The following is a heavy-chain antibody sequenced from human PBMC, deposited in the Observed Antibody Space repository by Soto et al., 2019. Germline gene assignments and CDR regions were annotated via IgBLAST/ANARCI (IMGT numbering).Heavy chain of an antibody. J-gene: IGHJ6*02. V-gene: IGHV3-23*01. CDR2: ISSTGGST. CDR3: ATGYYYDSSGLGEDYGMDV. D-gene: IGHD3-22*01. Sequence: SGFTFNNDAMTWVRQAPGKGLEWVSAISSTGGSTYYADSVKGRFTISRDNAKNSLYLQMNSLGDEDTAVYYCATGYYYDSSGLGEDYGMDVWGQGTTVTVSS. CDR1: GFTFNNDA.